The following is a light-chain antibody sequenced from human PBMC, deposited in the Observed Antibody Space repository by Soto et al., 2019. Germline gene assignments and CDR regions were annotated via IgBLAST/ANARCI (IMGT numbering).Light chain of an antibody. J-gene: IGLJ1*01. CDR1: SSDVGGYNF. CDR3: SSFSRSSTPYV. V-gene: IGLV2-14*01. Sequence: QSVPTQPASVSGSPGQSITISCTGTSSDVGGYNFVSWYQQHPGKAPKLMIFEVNSRPSGVSNRFSGSKSDNTASLTISGLQTEDEADYYCSSFSRSSTPYVFGTGTKVTVL. CDR2: EVN.